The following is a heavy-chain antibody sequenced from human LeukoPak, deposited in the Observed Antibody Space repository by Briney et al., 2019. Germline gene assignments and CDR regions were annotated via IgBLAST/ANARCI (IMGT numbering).Heavy chain of an antibody. CDR2: IIPILGIV. V-gene: IGHV1-69*04. Sequence: SVKVSCKASGGTFSSYAISWVRQAPGQGLEWMGRIIPILGIVNYAQKFQGRVTITADKSTSTAYMELSSLRSEDTAVYYCATDIVVVPAAKAELFDYWGQGTLVTVSS. J-gene: IGHJ4*02. CDR1: GGTFSSYA. D-gene: IGHD2-2*01. CDR3: ATDIVVVPAAKAELFDY.